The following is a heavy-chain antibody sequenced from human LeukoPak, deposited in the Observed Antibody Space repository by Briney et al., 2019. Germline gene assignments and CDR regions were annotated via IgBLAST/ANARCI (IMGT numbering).Heavy chain of an antibody. J-gene: IGHJ6*02. CDR1: GFTVSSNY. V-gene: IGHV3-66*01. CDR2: IYSGGST. Sequence: PGGSLRLSCAASGFTVSSNYMRWVRQAPGKGMEWVSVIYSGGSTYYAHSVKGRFTISRDNSKNTLYLQMNSLRAEDTAVYYCARVRVAVAGPRYYYYGMDVWGQGTTVTVSS. CDR3: ARVRVAVAGPRYYYYGMDV. D-gene: IGHD6-19*01.